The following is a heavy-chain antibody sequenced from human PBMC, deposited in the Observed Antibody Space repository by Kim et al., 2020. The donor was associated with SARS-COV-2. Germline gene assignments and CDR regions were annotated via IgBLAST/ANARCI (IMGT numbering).Heavy chain of an antibody. CDR3: AGVDEYYYYGMDV. V-gene: IGHV4-59*01. Sequence: YNPSLKSRVTISVDTSKNQFSLKLSSVTAADTAVYYCAGVDEYYYYGMDVWGQGTTVTVSS. D-gene: IGHD2-2*03. J-gene: IGHJ6*02.